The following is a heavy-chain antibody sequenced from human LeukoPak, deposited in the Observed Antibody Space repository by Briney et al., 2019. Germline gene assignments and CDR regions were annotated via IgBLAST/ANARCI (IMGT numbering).Heavy chain of an antibody. D-gene: IGHD3-22*01. V-gene: IGHV3-21*01. CDR3: AFDSSGYYWARLY. CDR1: GFTFSTYS. Sequence: GGSLRLSCAASGFTFSTYSMNWFRQAPGKGLEWVSSISSGSSYIYYADSVKGRFTISRDNAKNSLYLQMNSLRAEDTAVYYCAFDSSGYYWARLYWGQGTLVTVSS. J-gene: IGHJ4*02. CDR2: ISSGSSYI.